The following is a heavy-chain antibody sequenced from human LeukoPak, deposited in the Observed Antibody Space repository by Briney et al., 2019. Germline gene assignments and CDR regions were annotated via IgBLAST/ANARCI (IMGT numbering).Heavy chain of an antibody. D-gene: IGHD3-9*01. CDR3: ARDRAEYDILTGLVY. CDR2: IIPIFGTA. V-gene: IGHV1-69*05. CDR1: GYTFTSYY. Sequence: SVKVSCKASGYTFTSYYMHWVRQAPGQGLEWMGGIIPIFGTANYAQKFQGRVTITTDESTSTAYMELSSLRSEDTAVYYCARDRAEYDILTGLVYWGQGTLVTVSS. J-gene: IGHJ4*02.